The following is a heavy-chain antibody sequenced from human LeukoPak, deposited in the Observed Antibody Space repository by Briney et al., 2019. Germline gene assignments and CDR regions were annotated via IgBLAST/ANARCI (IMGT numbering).Heavy chain of an antibody. CDR1: GFTVSSFW. J-gene: IGHJ4*01. CDR2: INSDSTST. V-gene: IGHV3-74*01. CDR3: ARGAYSFDY. Sequence: GGSLRLSCAASGFTVSSFWMHWVSQAPGKGLVWVARINSDSTSTSYVDSVKGRFTISRDNAKNTVYLQMSSLRADDTAIYYCARGAYSFDYWGQGILVTVSS. D-gene: IGHD4-11*01.